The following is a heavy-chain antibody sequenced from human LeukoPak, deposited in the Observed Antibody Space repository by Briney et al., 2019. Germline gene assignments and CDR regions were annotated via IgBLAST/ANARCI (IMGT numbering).Heavy chain of an antibody. J-gene: IGHJ4*02. CDR2: ISGSGRST. CDR3: TKDLI. Sequence: GGSLRLSCAASGFTFSSYAMSWVRQAPGKGLEWVSAISGSGRSTYYAESMKGRFTISRDNAKNTPYLQMNSLRAKDTAVYYCTKDLIWGQGTLVTVSS. D-gene: IGHD2-8*01. CDR1: GFTFSSYA. V-gene: IGHV3-23*01.